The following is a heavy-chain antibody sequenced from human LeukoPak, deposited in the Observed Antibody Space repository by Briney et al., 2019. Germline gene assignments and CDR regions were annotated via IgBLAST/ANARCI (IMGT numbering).Heavy chain of an antibody. V-gene: IGHV3-13*04. CDR2: IGIAGDT. CDR1: GFXFSSYD. J-gene: IGHJ4*02. Sequence: GGSLRLSCAASGFXFSSYDIHWVRQPTGQGLEWVSGIGIAGDTYYAGSVKGRFTISRENAKNSLYLQMNSLRAGDTAVYYCTRGRGPITATGNRNIDFWGQGALVTVSS. CDR3: TRGRGPITATGNRNIDF. D-gene: IGHD1/OR15-1a*01.